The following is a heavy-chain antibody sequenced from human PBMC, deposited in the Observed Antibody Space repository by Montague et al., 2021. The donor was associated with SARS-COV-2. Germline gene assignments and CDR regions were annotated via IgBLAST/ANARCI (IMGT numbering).Heavy chain of an antibody. V-gene: IGHV4-59*01. CDR1: GGSLSSDY. Sequence: SETLSLTCTVSGGSLSSDYWSWIRQPPGKGLEWIGYIYYRGSTNYNPSLKSRVTLSVDTSKNQFSLKVYSVTAADTAAYYCEGERQYNWFDAWGQGTLVTVSS. D-gene: IGHD1-14*01. J-gene: IGHJ5*02. CDR3: EGERQYNWFDA. CDR2: IYYRGST.